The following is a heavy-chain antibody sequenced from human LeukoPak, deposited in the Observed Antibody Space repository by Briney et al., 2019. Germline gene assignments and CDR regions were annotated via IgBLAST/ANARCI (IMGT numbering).Heavy chain of an antibody. CDR1: EFTFSIYA. Sequence: SGGSLRLSCTASEFTFSIYAMHWVRQAPGKGLEWVSTITATTSSTSYADSVKGRFTISRDNSKRTLYLQMNSLGAEDTAMYYCARDPNGDYVGAFDFWGQGTLVTVSS. CDR2: ITATTSST. D-gene: IGHD4-23*01. CDR3: ARDPNGDYVGAFDF. J-gene: IGHJ3*01. V-gene: IGHV3-23*01.